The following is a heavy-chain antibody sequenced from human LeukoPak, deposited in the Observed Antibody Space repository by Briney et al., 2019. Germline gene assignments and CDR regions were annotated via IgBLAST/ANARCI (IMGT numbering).Heavy chain of an antibody. CDR2: TYYRSKWFN. V-gene: IGHV6-1*01. D-gene: IGHD2-21*02. CDR3: VRIRLVELTRNKWGFLAMDG. J-gene: IGHJ6*02. Sequence: SQTLSLTCAISGDSVSSKSAAWSWIRQSPSRVLEWLGRTYYRSKWFNDYAESVKSRLSVNPDASKNQVSLQLTSVTPEDTAVYYCVRIRLVELTRNKWGFLAMDGWGQGSSVTVSS. CDR1: GDSVSSKSAA.